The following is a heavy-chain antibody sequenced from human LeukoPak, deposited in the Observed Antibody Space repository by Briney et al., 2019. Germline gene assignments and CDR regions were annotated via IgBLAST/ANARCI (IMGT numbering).Heavy chain of an antibody. J-gene: IGHJ3*02. CDR2: ISSSSSTI. CDR3: AREDWLLLYAFDI. V-gene: IGHV3-48*01. D-gene: IGHD3/OR15-3a*01. Sequence: GGSLRLSCAASGFTFSSYSMNWVRQAPGKGLEWVSYISSSSSTIYYADSVKGRFTISRDNAKNSLYLQMNSLRAEDTAVYYCAREDWLLLYAFDIWGQGTMVTVSS. CDR1: GFTFSSYS.